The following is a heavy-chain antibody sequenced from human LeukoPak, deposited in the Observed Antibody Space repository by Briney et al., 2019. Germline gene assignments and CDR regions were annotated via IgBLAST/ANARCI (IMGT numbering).Heavy chain of an antibody. Sequence: PGGSLRLSCAASGFTVSSNYMSWVRQAPGKGLEWVSVIYSGGSTYYADSVKGRFTISGDNSKNTLYLQMNSLRAEDTAVYYCARDGLVDGMDVWGQGTTVTVSS. D-gene: IGHD3/OR15-3a*01. V-gene: IGHV3-53*01. CDR3: ARDGLVDGMDV. CDR2: IYSGGST. CDR1: GFTVSSNY. J-gene: IGHJ6*02.